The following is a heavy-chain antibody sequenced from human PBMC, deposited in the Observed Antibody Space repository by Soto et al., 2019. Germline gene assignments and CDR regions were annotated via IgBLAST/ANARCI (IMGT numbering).Heavy chain of an antibody. V-gene: IGHV4-38-2*01. D-gene: IGHD3-16*02. CDR3: ARNDYVWGSYRRNNWFDP. CDR1: GYSISSGYY. CDR2: IYHSGST. J-gene: IGHJ5*02. Sequence: NPSETLSLTCAVSGYSISSGYYCGCIRQPPGKGLEWIGSIYHSGSTYYNPSLKSRVTISVDTSKNQFSLKLSSVTAADTAVYYCARNDYVWGSYRRNNWFDPWGQGTLVTVSS.